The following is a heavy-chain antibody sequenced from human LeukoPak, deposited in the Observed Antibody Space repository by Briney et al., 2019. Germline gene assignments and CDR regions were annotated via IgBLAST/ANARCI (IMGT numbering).Heavy chain of an antibody. J-gene: IGHJ3*02. D-gene: IGHD1-26*01. V-gene: IGHV3-74*01. CDR2: ISRDGTVT. Sequence: PGGSLRLSCVGSQFSFTNNWMHWVRQVPGKGLMWVSRISRDGTVTDYADSVKGRFAISRDNAKSTLYLEMNSLRGEDTGLFYCVREVGAPGSFDIWGQGTLVTVSS. CDR1: QFSFTNNW. CDR3: VREVGAPGSFDI.